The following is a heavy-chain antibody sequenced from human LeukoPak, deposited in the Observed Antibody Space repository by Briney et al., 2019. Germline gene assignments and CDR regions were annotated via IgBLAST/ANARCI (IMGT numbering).Heavy chain of an antibody. CDR1: GFTFNKFA. J-gene: IGHJ4*02. D-gene: IGHD4-11*01. Sequence: GGSLRLSCAASGFTFNKFAMSWVRQAPGKGLEWVSTFKTKYNQVYYAESVRGRFTISTDNSRNTVFLQMNSLRADDTALYYCARSVPDYTRFDYWGQGALVTVSS. CDR2: FKTKYNQV. CDR3: ARSVPDYTRFDY. V-gene: IGHV3-23*05.